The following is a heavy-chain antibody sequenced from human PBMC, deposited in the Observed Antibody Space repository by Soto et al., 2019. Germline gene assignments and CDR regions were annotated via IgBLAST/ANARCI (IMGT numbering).Heavy chain of an antibody. CDR1: GFTFSSYG. J-gene: IGHJ4*02. CDR2: IWYDGSNK. Sequence: QVQLVESGGGVVQPGRSLRLSCAASGFTFSSYGMHWVRQAPGKGLEWVAFIWYDGSNKYYTDSVKGRFTISRDNSKNTVFLQMSSLSAEDTAVYYYARGASAVAASLDYWAQGTLVSVSS. V-gene: IGHV3-33*01. CDR3: ARGASAVAASLDY. D-gene: IGHD6-19*01.